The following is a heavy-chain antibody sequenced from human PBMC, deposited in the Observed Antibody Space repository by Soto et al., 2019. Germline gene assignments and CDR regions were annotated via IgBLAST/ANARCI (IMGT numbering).Heavy chain of an antibody. V-gene: IGHV3-23*01. J-gene: IGHJ6*02. CDR1: GFTFSSYA. D-gene: IGHD3-22*01. Sequence: QAGGSLRLSCAASGFTFSSYAMSWVRQAPGKGLEWVSAISGSGGSTYYADSVKGRFTISRDNSKNTLYLQMNSLRAEDTAVYYCAKDAPITMIVVVNPPNGMDVWGQGTTVTVSS. CDR3: AKDAPITMIVVVNPPNGMDV. CDR2: ISGSGGST.